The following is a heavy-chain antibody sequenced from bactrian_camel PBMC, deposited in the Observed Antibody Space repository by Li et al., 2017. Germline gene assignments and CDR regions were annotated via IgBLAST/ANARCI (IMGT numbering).Heavy chain of an antibody. CDR2: VYTDTGRT. CDR1: GITNNRNL. D-gene: IGHD6*01. Sequence: QVQLVESGGGSVQAGGSLRLSCAYSGITNNRNLMGWFRQAPGKEREGVASVYTDTGRTNYADSVMGRFTISQDNAKNTLYLQMNRLEPEDTAMYYCAADPIWAFQFRGSCEANNDFAYWGQGTQVTVS. V-gene: IGHV3S54*01. CDR3: AADPIWAFQFRGSCEANNDFAY. J-gene: IGHJ6*01.